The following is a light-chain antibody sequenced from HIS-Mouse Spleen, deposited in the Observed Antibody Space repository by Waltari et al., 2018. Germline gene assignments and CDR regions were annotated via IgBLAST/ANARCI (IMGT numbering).Light chain of an antibody. V-gene: IGLV2-11*01. Sequence: QSALPQPRSVSGSPGQSVTISCPVTSSDVGGYNSVSWYQQHPGKARKLMIYDVSKRPSGVPDRFSGSKSGNTASLTISGLQAEDEADYYCCSYAGSFYVFGTGTKVTVL. CDR1: SSDVGGYNS. CDR3: CSYAGSFYV. J-gene: IGLJ1*01. CDR2: DVS.